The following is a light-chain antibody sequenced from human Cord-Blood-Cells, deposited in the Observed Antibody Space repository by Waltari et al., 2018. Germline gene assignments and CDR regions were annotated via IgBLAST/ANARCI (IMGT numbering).Light chain of an antibody. Sequence: DIVMTQSPDSLAVSLGERATINCKSSQSVLYSSNNKNYLAWYQQKPGQPPKLLIYWASTRESGVPDRFSGSGSGTDSTLTISSLQAEDVAVYYCQQYYSTPLTFGQGTKLEIK. CDR1: QSVLYSSNNKNY. J-gene: IGKJ2*01. CDR2: WAS. V-gene: IGKV4-1*01. CDR3: QQYYSTPLT.